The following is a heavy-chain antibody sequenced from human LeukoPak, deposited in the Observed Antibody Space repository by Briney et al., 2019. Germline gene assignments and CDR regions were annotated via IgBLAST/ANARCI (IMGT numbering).Heavy chain of an antibody. V-gene: IGHV4-4*07. J-gene: IGHJ5*02. CDR3: ARDSGTTGEVKFDP. CDR2: IYPRGS. CDR1: GGSISNFY. Sequence: SETLSLTCTVSGGSISNFYLSWIRQAAGKGLEWIGRIYPRGSDYNPSLKSRVTMSLDTSKKQFSLNLRSVTAADTAVYYCARDSGTTGEVKFDPWGQGTLVTVSS. D-gene: IGHD3-10*01.